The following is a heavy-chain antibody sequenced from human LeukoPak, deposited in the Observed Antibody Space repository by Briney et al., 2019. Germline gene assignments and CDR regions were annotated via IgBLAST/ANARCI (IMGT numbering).Heavy chain of an antibody. CDR3: ARGGRYYDILTGSFGFDP. CDR2: IYHRGST. D-gene: IGHD3-9*01. J-gene: IGHJ5*02. CDR1: GGSISSGGYS. Sequence: PSQTLSLTCAVSGGSISSGGYSWSWIRQPPGTGLEWIGYIYHRGSTYYNPSLKSRVTISVDRSKNQFSLKLSSVTAADTAVYYCARGGRYYDILTGSFGFDPWGQGTLVTVSS. V-gene: IGHV4-30-2*01.